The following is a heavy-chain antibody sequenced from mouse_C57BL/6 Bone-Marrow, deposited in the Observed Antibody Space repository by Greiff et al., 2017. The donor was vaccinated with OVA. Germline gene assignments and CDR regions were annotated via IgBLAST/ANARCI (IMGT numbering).Heavy chain of an antibody. CDR1: GFTFSDYY. CDR2: ISNGGGST. D-gene: IGHD2-3*01. Sequence: EVKLMESGGGLVQPGGSLKLSCAASGFTFSDYYMYWVRQTPEKRLEWVAYISNGGGSTYYPDTVKGRFTISRDNAKNTLYLQMSRLKSEDTAMYYCARQGGYDGNYGGFAYWGQGTLVTVSA. V-gene: IGHV5-12*01. J-gene: IGHJ3*01. CDR3: ARQGGYDGNYGGFAY.